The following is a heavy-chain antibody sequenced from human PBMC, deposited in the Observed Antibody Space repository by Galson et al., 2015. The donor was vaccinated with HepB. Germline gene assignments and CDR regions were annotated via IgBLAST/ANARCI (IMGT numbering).Heavy chain of an antibody. CDR2: FDPEDGET. CDR3: ATGEADYYDRTAPTPLDY. Sequence: SVKVSCKVSGYTLTELSMHWVRQAPGKGLEWMGGFDPEDGETIYAQKFQGRVTMTEDTSTGTAYMELSSLRSEDTAVYYCATGEADYYDRTAPTPLDYWGQGTLVTVSS. V-gene: IGHV1-24*01. J-gene: IGHJ4*02. D-gene: IGHD3-22*01. CDR1: GYTLTELS.